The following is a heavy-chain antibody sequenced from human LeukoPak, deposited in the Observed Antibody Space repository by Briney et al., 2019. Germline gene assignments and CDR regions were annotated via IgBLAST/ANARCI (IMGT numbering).Heavy chain of an antibody. D-gene: IGHD6-19*01. CDR2: ISGGGGST. Sequence: GGSLRLSCAASGFTFSSYAMSWVRQAPGKGLEWVSTISGGGGSTYYADSVKGRFTISSDNSKNTLFLQMNSLRAEDTAVYYCAKEPITVVGNELGYWGQGTLVTVSS. V-gene: IGHV3-23*01. CDR3: AKEPITVVGNELGY. J-gene: IGHJ4*02. CDR1: GFTFSSYA.